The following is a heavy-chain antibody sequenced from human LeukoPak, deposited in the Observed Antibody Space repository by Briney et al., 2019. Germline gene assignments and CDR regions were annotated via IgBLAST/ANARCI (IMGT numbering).Heavy chain of an antibody. Sequence: ASVRVSCKASGYTFTGYYMHWVRQAPGQGLEWMGWMNPYSGGTNYAQKFQGRVTMTRDTSISTAYMELRRLSSDDTAIYYCARPYCNGGSCHDYFDYWGQGTLVTVSS. CDR2: MNPYSGGT. CDR3: ARPYCNGGSCHDYFDY. D-gene: IGHD2-15*01. J-gene: IGHJ4*02. CDR1: GYTFTGYY. V-gene: IGHV1-2*02.